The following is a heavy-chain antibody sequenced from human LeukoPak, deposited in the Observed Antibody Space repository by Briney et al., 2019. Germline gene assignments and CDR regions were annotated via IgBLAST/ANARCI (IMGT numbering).Heavy chain of an antibody. V-gene: IGHV3-74*01. Sequence: PGGSLRLSCAASGFTFSRYWMHWVRQAPGKGQVWVSRINSDGSSTSYADSVKGRFTISRDNAKNTLYLQVNCLRAEDTAVYYCARGMYYYGSGSYYRVDSFDIWGQGTMVTVSS. D-gene: IGHD3-10*01. CDR3: ARGMYYYGSGSYYRVDSFDI. J-gene: IGHJ3*02. CDR2: INSDGSST. CDR1: GFTFSRYW.